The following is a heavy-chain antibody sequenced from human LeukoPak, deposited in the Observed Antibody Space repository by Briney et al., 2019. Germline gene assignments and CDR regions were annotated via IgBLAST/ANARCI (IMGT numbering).Heavy chain of an antibody. J-gene: IGHJ4*02. CDR2: ISGSGGST. V-gene: IGHV3-23*01. CDR3: AKGMISIAAAGDFDY. CDR1: GFTFSSYA. Sequence: GGPLRLSCAASGFTFSSYAMSRVRQAPGKGLEWVSAISGSGGSTYYADSVKGRFTISRDNSKNTLYLQMNSLRAEDTAVYYCAKGMISIAAAGDFDYWGQGTLVTVSS. D-gene: IGHD6-13*01.